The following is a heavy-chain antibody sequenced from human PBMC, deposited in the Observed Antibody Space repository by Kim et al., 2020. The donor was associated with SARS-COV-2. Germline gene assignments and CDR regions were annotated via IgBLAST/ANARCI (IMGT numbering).Heavy chain of an antibody. Sequence: VDSVRGQFTISRDNAKNSLFLQMNSLRAEDTAVYYCASVGSANFPYFFDYWGQGTLVTVSS. CDR3: ASVGSANFPYFFDY. V-gene: IGHV3-7*01. D-gene: IGHD3-10*01. J-gene: IGHJ4*02.